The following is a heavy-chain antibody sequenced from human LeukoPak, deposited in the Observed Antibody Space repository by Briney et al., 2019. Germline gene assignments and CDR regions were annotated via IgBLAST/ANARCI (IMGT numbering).Heavy chain of an antibody. J-gene: IGHJ4*02. D-gene: IGHD1-26*01. CDR3: TTDPPPYSGSYPISY. V-gene: IGHV3-15*01. CDR2: IKSKTDGGTT. CDR1: GFTFSNAW. Sequence: GGSLRLSCAASGFTFSNAWMSWVRQAPGKGLEWVGRIKSKTDGGTTDYAAPVKGRFTISRDDSKNTLYLQMNSLKTEDTAVYYCTTDPPPYSGSYPISYWGQGTLVTVSS.